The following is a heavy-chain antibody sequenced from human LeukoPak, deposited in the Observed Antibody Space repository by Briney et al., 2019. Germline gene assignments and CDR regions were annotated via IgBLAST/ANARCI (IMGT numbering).Heavy chain of an antibody. J-gene: IGHJ4*02. D-gene: IGHD6-19*01. CDR2: IYYSGIT. V-gene: IGHV4-59*01. CDR3: ARVYSSGWYEYYFDY. Sequence: YIYYSGITNYTPSLKSRVTISVDTSKNQFSLKLSSVTAADTAVYYCARVYSSGWYEYYFDYWGQGTLVTVSS.